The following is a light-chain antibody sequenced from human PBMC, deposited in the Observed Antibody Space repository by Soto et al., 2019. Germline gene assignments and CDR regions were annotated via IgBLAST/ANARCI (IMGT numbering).Light chain of an antibody. V-gene: IGLV2-14*01. CDR3: SSYTSSSTLEV. CDR2: EVS. Sequence: QSALTQPRSASGSPGQSITISCTGTSSDVGGYNYVSWYQQHPGKAPKLMIYEVSNRPSGVSNRFSGSKSGNTASLTISGLQAEDEADYYCSSYTSSSTLEVFGTGTKVTVL. CDR1: SSDVGGYNY. J-gene: IGLJ1*01.